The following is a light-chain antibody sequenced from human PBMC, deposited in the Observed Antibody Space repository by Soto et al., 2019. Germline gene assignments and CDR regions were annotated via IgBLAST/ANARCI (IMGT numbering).Light chain of an antibody. CDR1: QSVRSSF. CDR3: QQYGRSPPWT. CDR2: GAS. V-gene: IGKV3-20*01. Sequence: EIVLTQSPGTLSLSPGERAALSCRASQSVRSSFLAWYQQKPGQAPTLLIYGASRRATGIPDRFSGSGSGTDFTLTITRLEPEDFAVYYCQQYGRSPPWTFGQGTKVDIK. J-gene: IGKJ1*01.